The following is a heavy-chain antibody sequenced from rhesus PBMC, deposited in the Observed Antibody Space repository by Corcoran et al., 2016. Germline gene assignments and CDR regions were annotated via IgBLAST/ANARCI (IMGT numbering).Heavy chain of an antibody. CDR1: GASINYNY. CDR2: IFGGSGST. D-gene: IGHD2-2*01. J-gene: IGHJ1*01. V-gene: IGHV4S7*01. Sequence: QVQLQESGPGLVKPSETLPLTCAVYGASINYNYWSWIRQPPGRGLEWIGYIFGGSGSTTYNPSLESRVTISKDPPKNQFSLKLKSVTAADTAVYYCALGMPFEFWGQGALVIVSS. CDR3: ALGMPFEF.